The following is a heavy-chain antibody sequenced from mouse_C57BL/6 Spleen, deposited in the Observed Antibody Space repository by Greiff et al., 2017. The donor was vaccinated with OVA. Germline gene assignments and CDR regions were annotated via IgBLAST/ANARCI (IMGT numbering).Heavy chain of an antibody. D-gene: IGHD4-1*01. J-gene: IGHJ1*03. Sequence: QVHVKQPGAELVKPGASVKVSCKASGYTFPSYWMHWVKQRPGLGLEWIGRIHPSDSDTNYNQKFKGKATLTVDKSSSTAYMQLSSLTSEDSAVYYCAITLGRRYFDVWGTGTTVTVSS. CDR2: IHPSDSDT. CDR3: AITLGRRYFDV. CDR1: GYTFPSYW. V-gene: IGHV1-74*01.